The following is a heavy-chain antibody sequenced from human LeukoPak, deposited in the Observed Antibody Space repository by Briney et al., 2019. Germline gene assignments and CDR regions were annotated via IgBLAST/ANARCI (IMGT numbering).Heavy chain of an antibody. J-gene: IGHJ4*02. D-gene: IGHD2-2*01. CDR3: ARDPCSSTSCFLFDY. V-gene: IGHV1-69*01. Sequence: SVKVSCKASGGTFSSYAISWVRQAPGQGLEWMGGIIPIFGTANYAQKFQGRVTITADESTSTAYMELSSLRSEDTAVYYCARDPCSSTSCFLFDYWGPGTLVTASS. CDR1: GGTFSSYA. CDR2: IIPIFGTA.